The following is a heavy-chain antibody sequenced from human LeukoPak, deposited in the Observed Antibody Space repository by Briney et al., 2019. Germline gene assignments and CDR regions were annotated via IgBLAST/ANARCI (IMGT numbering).Heavy chain of an antibody. J-gene: IGHJ6*02. CDR1: GYTFTQYE. V-gene: IGHV1-3*01. D-gene: IGHD3-16*01. CDR2: IHPGNGNT. Sequence: GASVKVSCKSSGYTFTQYEIYWVRQAPGQRLECMGWIHPGNGNTKYSQKFQDRVTFTRDTSASATYMQLNSLGSEDTAVYYCARNGGGLGVWGQGTMVTVSS. CDR3: ARNGGGLGV.